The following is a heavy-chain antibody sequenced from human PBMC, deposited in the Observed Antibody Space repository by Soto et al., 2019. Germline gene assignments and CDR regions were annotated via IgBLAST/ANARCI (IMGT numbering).Heavy chain of an antibody. CDR2: ISAYNGNT. V-gene: IGHV1-18*01. Sequence: QVQLVQSGAEVKKPGASVKVSCKASGYTFTSYGISWVRQAPGQGLEWMGWISAYNGNTNYAQKLQGRVTMTTDISTSTAYMELRSLRSDDTAVYYCARVPTDYYYGSGNDYWGQGTLVTVSS. J-gene: IGHJ4*02. CDR1: GYTFTSYG. D-gene: IGHD3-10*01. CDR3: ARVPTDYYYGSGNDY.